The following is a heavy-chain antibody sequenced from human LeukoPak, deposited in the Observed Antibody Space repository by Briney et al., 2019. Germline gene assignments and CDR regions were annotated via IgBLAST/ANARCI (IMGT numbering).Heavy chain of an antibody. V-gene: IGHV1-2*02. D-gene: IGHD2-15*01. CDR3: ARDHPRCSGGSCPFDY. CDR2: INPNSGGT. J-gene: IGHJ4*02. CDR1: GYTFTGYY. Sequence: GASVKVSCKASGYTFTGYYMHWVRQAPGQGLEWMGWINPNSGGTNYAQKFQGRVTMTRDTSISTAYMELSSLRSEDTAVYYCARDHPRCSGGSCPFDYWGQGTLVTVSS.